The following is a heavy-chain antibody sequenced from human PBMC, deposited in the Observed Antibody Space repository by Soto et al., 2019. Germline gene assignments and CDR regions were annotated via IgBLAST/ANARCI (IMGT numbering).Heavy chain of an antibody. D-gene: IGHD2-8*01. CDR2: INHSGST. Sequence: QVQLQQWGAGLLKPSETLSLTCAVSGGAFSGYYWTWIRQPPGKGLEWIGEINHSGSTNDNPSLKSRVTMSVDTSKNQFSLKLSSVTAADTAVYHCARDNIVQMLYARRDYYAMDVWGQGTTVTVSS. J-gene: IGHJ6*02. CDR3: ARDNIVQMLYARRDYYAMDV. V-gene: IGHV4-34*01. CDR1: GGAFSGYY.